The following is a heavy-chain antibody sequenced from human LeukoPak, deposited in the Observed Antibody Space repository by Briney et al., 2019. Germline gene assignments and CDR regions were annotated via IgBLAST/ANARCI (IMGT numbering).Heavy chain of an antibody. CDR3: ARNAVAGRHFDY. D-gene: IGHD6-19*01. CDR1: GGSISSSSYY. V-gene: IGHV4-39*01. J-gene: IGHJ4*02. CDR2: IYYSGST. Sequence: PSETLSLTCTVSGGSISSSSYYWGWIRQPPGKGLEWIGSIYYSGSTYYNPSLKSRVTISVDTSKNQFSLKLSSVTAADTAVYYCARNAVAGRHFDYWGQGTLVTVSS.